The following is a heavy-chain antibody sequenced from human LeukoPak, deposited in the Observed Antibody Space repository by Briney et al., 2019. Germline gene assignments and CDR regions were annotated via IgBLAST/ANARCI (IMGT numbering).Heavy chain of an antibody. CDR1: GFTFRTYA. J-gene: IGHJ6*02. D-gene: IGHD3-22*01. CDR2: VSYDGSNK. Sequence: GGSLRLSCVVSGFTFRTYAMHWVRQAPGKGLEWVAVVSYDGSNKYYADSVQGRFTISRDNSRNTLHLQMNSLRAEDTAVYYCARDSHYYDPGGYYSREEYYHHGMDAWGQGTTVTASS. CDR3: ARDSHYYDPGGYYSREEYYHHGMDA. V-gene: IGHV3-30-3*01.